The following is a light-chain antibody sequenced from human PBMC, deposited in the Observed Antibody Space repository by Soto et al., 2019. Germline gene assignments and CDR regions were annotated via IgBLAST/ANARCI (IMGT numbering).Light chain of an antibody. Sequence: EIVLTQSPGTLSLSPGERATLSCRASQSVPSDWLAWYRHKPGHAPSLLIYGASSRATGVPDRVSGSGSGTDFTLTINRLEPEDVAVYYCQQYGNFPYTFGQGTKLEIK. CDR1: QSVPSDW. CDR2: GAS. V-gene: IGKV3-20*01. CDR3: QQYGNFPYT. J-gene: IGKJ2*01.